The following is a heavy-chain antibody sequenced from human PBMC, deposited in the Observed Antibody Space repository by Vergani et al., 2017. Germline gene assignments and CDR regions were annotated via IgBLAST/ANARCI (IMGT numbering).Heavy chain of an antibody. J-gene: IGHJ6*02. Sequence: QVQLVQSGAEVKKPGASVKVSCKASGYTFTSYAMHWVRQAPGQRLEWMGWINAGNGNTKYSQKFQGWVTMTRDTSISTAYMELSRLRSDDTAVYYCARGNDASGSSALDYYYYYGMDVWGQGTTVTVSS. D-gene: IGHD6-6*01. CDR3: ARGNDASGSSALDYYYYYGMDV. CDR1: GYTFTSYA. CDR2: INAGNGNT. V-gene: IGHV1-3*01.